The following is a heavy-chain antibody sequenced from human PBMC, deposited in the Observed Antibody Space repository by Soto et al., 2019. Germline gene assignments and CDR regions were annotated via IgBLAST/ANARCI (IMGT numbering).Heavy chain of an antibody. J-gene: IGHJ6*02. D-gene: IGHD1-20*01. Sequence: SGPTLVNPTETLTLTCTFSGFSLTSPGMCVSWIRKPPGKALEWLALIERDDDDKYYSTSLKTRLTISKDTRKNQVVLTMANMDPADTGTYYCARSIRGPRRFNGMDVWGQGTTVTVYS. CDR3: ARSIRGPRRFNGMDV. CDR1: GFSLTSPGMC. CDR2: IERDDDDK. V-gene: IGHV2-70*13.